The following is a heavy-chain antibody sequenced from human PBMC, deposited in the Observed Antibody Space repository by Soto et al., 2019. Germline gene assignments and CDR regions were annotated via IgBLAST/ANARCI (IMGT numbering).Heavy chain of an antibody. CDR3: ARGRPRTMVRDRYNWFDP. CDR1: GDSISSGGYY. Sequence: SETLSLTCTVYGDSISSGGYYWGWIRQHPGKGLEWIGYIYHTGSTYYNPSLKSRLTISTDTSKNQFSLKLSSVTAADTAVYYCARGRPRTMVRDRYNWFDPWGQGTLVTVSS. J-gene: IGHJ5*02. CDR2: IYHTGST. V-gene: IGHV4-31*03. D-gene: IGHD3-10*01.